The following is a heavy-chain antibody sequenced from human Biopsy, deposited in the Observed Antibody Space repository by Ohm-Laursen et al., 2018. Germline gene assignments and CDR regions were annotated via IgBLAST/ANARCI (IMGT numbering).Heavy chain of an antibody. V-gene: IGHV4-4*07. CDR1: GASMTGYF. CDR3: AREDEGLLRTLDL. J-gene: IGHJ3*01. CDR2: IYTIGDT. Sequence: SDTLSLTCSVSGASMTGYFWTWVRQSAGKGLEWIGHIYTIGDTTYNPSLESRVAMSLDTSENQFSLKMTSLTAADTAVYFCAREDEGLLRTLDLWGQGTMVTVSS. D-gene: IGHD3-16*01.